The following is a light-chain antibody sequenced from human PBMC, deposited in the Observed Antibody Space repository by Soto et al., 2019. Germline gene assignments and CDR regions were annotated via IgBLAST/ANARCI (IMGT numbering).Light chain of an antibody. CDR2: EVT. CDR3: SSYTSISTSV. J-gene: IGLJ1*01. CDR1: SSDVGGYNY. V-gene: IGLV2-14*01. Sequence: QSVLTQPASVSGSPGQSVTISCTGTSSDVGGYNYVSWYQHHPGEAPKLMIYEVTHRPSGVSNRFSGSKSGNTASLTISGLQAEDEADYYCSSYTSISTSVFGTGTKVTVL.